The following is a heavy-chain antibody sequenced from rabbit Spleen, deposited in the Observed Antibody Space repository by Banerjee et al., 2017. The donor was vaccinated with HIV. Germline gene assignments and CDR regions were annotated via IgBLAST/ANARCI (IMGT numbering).Heavy chain of an antibody. D-gene: IGHD6-1*01. CDR3: ARSYYNYDYAFDL. V-gene: IGHV1S45*01. CDR2: IYVSGNGAT. CDR1: GFSFSSSYD. J-gene: IGHJ4*01. Sequence: QEQLVESGGGLVQPEGSLTLTCTASGFSFSSSYDMCWVRQAPGKGLEWIGCIYVSGNGATYYASWARGRFTISKTSSTVTLQMTSLTVADTATYVCARSYYNYDYAFDLWGPGTLVTVS.